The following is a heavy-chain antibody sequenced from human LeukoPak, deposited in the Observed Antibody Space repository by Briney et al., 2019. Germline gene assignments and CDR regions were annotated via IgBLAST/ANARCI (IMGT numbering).Heavy chain of an antibody. V-gene: IGHV3-74*01. CDR3: ARDLGGIAGS. CDR1: GFTFTRYW. CDR2: INEDGSIT. J-gene: IGHJ4*02. Sequence: GGSLRLSCAASGFTFTRYWMQWVRQVPGKGLDWVSRINEDGSITTHADSVRGRFTISRDNARDTLYLQMNSLRSEDTAVYYCARDLGGIAGSWGQGTLVTVSS. D-gene: IGHD1-26*01.